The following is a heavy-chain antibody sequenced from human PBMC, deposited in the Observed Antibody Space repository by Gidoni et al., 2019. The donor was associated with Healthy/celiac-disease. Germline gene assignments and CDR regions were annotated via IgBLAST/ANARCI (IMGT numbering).Heavy chain of an antibody. V-gene: IGHV3-7*01. CDR1: GFTFSSYW. CDR3: ARSRIQLWYDY. Sequence: EVQLVESGGGLVQPGGSLRLSCAASGFTFSSYWMSWVRQAPGKGLEWVANIKQDGREKYYVDSVKGRFTISRDNAKNSLYLQMNSLRAEDTAVYYCARSRIQLWYDYWGQGTLVTVSS. D-gene: IGHD5-18*01. CDR2: IKQDGREK. J-gene: IGHJ4*02.